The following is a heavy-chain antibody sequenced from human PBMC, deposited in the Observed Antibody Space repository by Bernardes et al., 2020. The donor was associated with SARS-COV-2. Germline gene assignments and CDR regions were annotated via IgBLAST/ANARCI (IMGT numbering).Heavy chain of an antibody. CDR1: GFTFSSYA. CDR2: ISGSGGST. V-gene: IGHV3-23*01. Sequence: GGSLRLSCAASGFTFSSYAMSWVRQAPGKGLEWVSAISGSGGSTYYADSVKGRFTISRDNSKNTLYLQMNSLRAEDTAVYYCAKTFVPVDTAMRYYYGMDVWGQGTTVTVSS. J-gene: IGHJ6*02. D-gene: IGHD5-18*01. CDR3: AKTFVPVDTAMRYYYGMDV.